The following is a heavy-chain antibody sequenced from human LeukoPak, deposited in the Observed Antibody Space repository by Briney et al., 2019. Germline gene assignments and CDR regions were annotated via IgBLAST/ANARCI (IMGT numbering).Heavy chain of an antibody. J-gene: IGHJ5*02. CDR2: INGRGDNT. CDR3: AKDRVSPGFNWFDP. CDR1: VVIISSYS. Sequence: PGGSLRLSCAASVVIISSYSMSWVRQAPGKGLEWGSAINGRGDNTYYADFVKGRFTISRDNSKSTVYLQMNSLRTEDTAVYYCAKDRVSPGFNWFDPWGQGTLVTVSS. V-gene: IGHV3-23*01. D-gene: IGHD2/OR15-2a*01.